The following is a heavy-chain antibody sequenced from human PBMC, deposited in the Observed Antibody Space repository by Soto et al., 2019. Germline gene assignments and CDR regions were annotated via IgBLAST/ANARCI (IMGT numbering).Heavy chain of an antibody. J-gene: IGHJ4*02. CDR3: ARGDDPGSYGDYTF. D-gene: IGHD4-17*01. CDR2: ISSSSSYI. V-gene: IGHV3-21*01. Sequence: GGSLRLSCAASGFTFSSYSMNWVRQAPGKGLEWVSSISSSSSYIYYADSVKGRFTISRDNAKNSLYLQMNSLRAEDTAVYYCARGDDPGSYGDYTFWGQGTLVTVSS. CDR1: GFTFSSYS.